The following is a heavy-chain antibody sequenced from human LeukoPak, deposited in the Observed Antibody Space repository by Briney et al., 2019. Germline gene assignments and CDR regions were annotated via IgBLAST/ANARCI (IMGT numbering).Heavy chain of an antibody. Sequence: PGGSLRLSCAASGITFSSYEMNWVRQAPGKGLEWVSYIDSSGNIIHYADSVKGRFTISRDNAKNSLYLRMNSLRAEDTAIYYCARRGYSDSSGYDYWGQGTLVTVSS. CDR2: IDSSGNII. CDR1: GITFSSYE. J-gene: IGHJ4*02. CDR3: ARRGYSDSSGYDY. V-gene: IGHV3-48*03. D-gene: IGHD3-22*01.